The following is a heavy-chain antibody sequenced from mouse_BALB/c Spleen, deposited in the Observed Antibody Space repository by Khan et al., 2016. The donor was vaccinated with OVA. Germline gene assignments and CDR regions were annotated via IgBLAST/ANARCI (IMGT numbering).Heavy chain of an antibody. Sequence: EVELVESGGGLVQPGGSLKLSCAASGFTFSSYGMSWVRQTPDKRLELVATINTNGGSTYYPASVKGRFTISRDNAKNTLYLQMSSLKSEDTAMYDCARMARTINWGQGTTLTVSS. CDR3: ARMARTIN. CDR2: INTNGGST. CDR1: GFTFSSYG. J-gene: IGHJ2*01. V-gene: IGHV5-6-3*01.